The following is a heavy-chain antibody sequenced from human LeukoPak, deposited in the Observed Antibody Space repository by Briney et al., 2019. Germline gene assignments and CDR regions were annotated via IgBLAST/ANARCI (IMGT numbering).Heavy chain of an antibody. V-gene: IGHV4-30-2*01. CDR1: GGSISSGGYY. CDR3: AREGLGYCSSTSCPPTGFDY. J-gene: IGHJ4*02. CDR2: IYHSGST. D-gene: IGHD2-2*01. Sequence: SQTLSLTCTVSGGSISSGGYYWSWIRQPPGKGLEWIGYIYHSGSTYYNPSLKSRVTISVDRSKNQFSLKLSSVTAADTAVYYCAREGLGYCSSTSCPPTGFDYWGQGTLVTVSS.